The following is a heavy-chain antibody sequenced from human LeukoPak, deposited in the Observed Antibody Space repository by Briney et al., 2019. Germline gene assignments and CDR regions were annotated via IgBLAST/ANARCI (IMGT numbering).Heavy chain of an antibody. J-gene: IGHJ4*02. CDR2: ISSSSSYI. Sequence: GGSLRLSCATSGFTFSSYNMNWVRQAPGKGLEWVASISSSSSYIFYADSVQGRFTISRDYAKNSLYLQMNSLRVEDTAVYYCARAEGSSWYAYWGQGTLVTVSS. CDR1: GFTFSSYN. D-gene: IGHD6-13*01. V-gene: IGHV3-21*06. CDR3: ARAEGSSWYAY.